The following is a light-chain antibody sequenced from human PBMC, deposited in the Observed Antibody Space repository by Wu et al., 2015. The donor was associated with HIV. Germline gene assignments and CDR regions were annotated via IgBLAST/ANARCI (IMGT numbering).Light chain of an antibody. CDR1: QSVGKN. CDR3: QQFGTSPPTWT. Sequence: EIVMTQSPATLSVSPGEGATFSCRASQSVGKNLAWYQQKPGQAPRLLIYGASTRATGIPARFSGSGSGTEFTLTISRLEPEDFAVYFCQQFGTSPPTWTFGRGTKVEIK. CDR2: GAS. V-gene: IGKV3-15*01. J-gene: IGKJ1*01.